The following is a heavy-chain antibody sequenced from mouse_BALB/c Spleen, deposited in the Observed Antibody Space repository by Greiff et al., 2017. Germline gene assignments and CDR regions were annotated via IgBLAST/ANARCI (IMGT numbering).Heavy chain of an antibody. J-gene: IGHJ2*01. CDR2: ISYSGST. CDR1: GDSITSGY. V-gene: IGHV3-8*02. D-gene: IGHD2-10*02. CDR3: ARARYGNYYFDY. Sequence: EVQLQQSGPSLVKPSQTLSLTCSVTGDSITSGYWNWIRKFPGNKLEYMGYISYSGSTYYNPSLKSRISITRDTSKNQYYLQLNSVTTEDTATYYCARARYGNYYFDYWGQGTTLTVSS.